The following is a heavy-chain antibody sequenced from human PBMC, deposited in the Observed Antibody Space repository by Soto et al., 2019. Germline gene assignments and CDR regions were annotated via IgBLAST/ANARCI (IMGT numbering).Heavy chain of an antibody. V-gene: IGHV3-33*01. CDR3: ARDGGYCSSTSCTYYYYYYMDV. J-gene: IGHJ6*03. CDR2: IWYDGSNK. CDR1: GFSFSSYG. D-gene: IGHD2-2*01. Sequence: SLRLSCAASGFSFSSYGMHWVRQAPGKGLEWVAVIWYDGSNKYYADSVKGRFTISRDNSKNTLYLQMNSLRAEDTAVYYCARDGGYCSSTSCTYYYYYYMDVWGKGTTVTVSS.